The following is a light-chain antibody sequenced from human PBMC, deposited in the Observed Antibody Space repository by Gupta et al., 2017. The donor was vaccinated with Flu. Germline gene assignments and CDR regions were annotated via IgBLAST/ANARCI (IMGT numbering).Light chain of an antibody. Sequence: GQTARITCGGDNIGSKTVHWYQQKPGQAPVLVVSDDSDRPSGIPERFSGSNFGNTATLTISRVEAGDEADYYCQVWDSTSDHHVFGGGTKLTVL. CDR1: NIGSKT. J-gene: IGLJ3*02. CDR3: QVWDSTSDHHV. CDR2: DDS. V-gene: IGLV3-21*02.